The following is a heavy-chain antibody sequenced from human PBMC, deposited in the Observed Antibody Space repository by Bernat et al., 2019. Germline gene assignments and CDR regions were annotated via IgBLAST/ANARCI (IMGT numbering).Heavy chain of an antibody. J-gene: IGHJ4*02. CDR3: AKSEQWLFDY. Sequence: EVQLLESGGGFVQPGGSLRLSCAASGFTFSSYAMSWVRQAPGKGLELVSAISGSGCSTYYADSVKGRFTISRDNYKNTLYLQMNRLRAEDTAVYYCAKSEQWLFDYWGQGTLVTVSS. V-gene: IGHV3-23*01. D-gene: IGHD6-19*01. CDR1: GFTFSSYA. CDR2: ISGSGCST.